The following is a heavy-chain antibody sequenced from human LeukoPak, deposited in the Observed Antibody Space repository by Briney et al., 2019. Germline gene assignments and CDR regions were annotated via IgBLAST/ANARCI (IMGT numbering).Heavy chain of an antibody. CDR1: GYRFTVYY. CDR2: INPNNGGT. Sequence: ASVTVSCKPSGYRFTVYYMHFVGQAPGQGLEWMGWINPNNGGTNYAQKFQGRVIMTRDTSISTVYMELSSLRSDDTAVYYCARDSVRVFDKWGQGTQVTVSS. V-gene: IGHV1-2*02. CDR3: ARDSVRVFDK. J-gene: IGHJ4*02.